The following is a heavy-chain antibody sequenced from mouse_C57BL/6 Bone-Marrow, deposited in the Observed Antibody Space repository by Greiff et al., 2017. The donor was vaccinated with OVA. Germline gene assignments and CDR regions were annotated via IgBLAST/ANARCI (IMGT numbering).Heavy chain of an antibody. CDR1: GYSFTGYY. Sequence: EVQLQQSGPELVKPGASVKISCKASGYSFTGYYMNWVKQSPEKSLEWIGEIHPSSGGTTYNPKFKAKATLTVDNSSSTAYMQLKSLTSEDSAVYYCARRAGKGYFDVWGTGTTVTVSS. V-gene: IGHV1-42*01. CDR3: ARRAGKGYFDV. J-gene: IGHJ1*03. CDR2: IHPSSGGT. D-gene: IGHD4-1*01.